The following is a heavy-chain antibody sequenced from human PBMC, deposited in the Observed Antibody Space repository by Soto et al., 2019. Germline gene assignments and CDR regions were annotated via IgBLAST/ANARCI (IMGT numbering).Heavy chain of an antibody. Sequence: QVQLQESGPGLVKPSETLSLTCAVSGDSISYYYWSWIRRPPGKGLEWIGYNYYSGSTTYNPSLMRRVTISVDTSKNQFAQKLNSVTAADTAVYYCARHSDRYTGSSPFDFWGQGALVAVSS. D-gene: IGHD6-6*01. CDR1: GDSISYYY. J-gene: IGHJ4*02. V-gene: IGHV4-59*01. CDR3: ARHSDRYTGSSPFDF. CDR2: NYYSGST.